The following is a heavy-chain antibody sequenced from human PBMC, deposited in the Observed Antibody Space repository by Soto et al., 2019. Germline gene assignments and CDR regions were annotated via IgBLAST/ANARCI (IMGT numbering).Heavy chain of an antibody. D-gene: IGHD7-27*01. Sequence: SETLSLTCAVYGGSFSGYYWSWIRQPPGKGLEWIGEINHSGSTNYNPSLKSRVTISVDTSKNQFSLKLSSVTAADTAVYYCARGTGVQYYFDYWGQGTLVTVSS. V-gene: IGHV4-34*01. CDR3: ARGTGVQYYFDY. CDR2: INHSGST. J-gene: IGHJ4*02. CDR1: GGSFSGYY.